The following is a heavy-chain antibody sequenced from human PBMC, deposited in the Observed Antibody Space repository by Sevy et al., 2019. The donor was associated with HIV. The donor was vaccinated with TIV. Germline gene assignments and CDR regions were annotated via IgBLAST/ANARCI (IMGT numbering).Heavy chain of an antibody. CDR3: ARDWVAGGAFDI. CDR2: ISSSGTSI. D-gene: IGHD1-26*01. V-gene: IGHV3-48*02. J-gene: IGHJ3*02. CDR1: GFTFSSYT. Sequence: GGSLRLSCATSGFTFSSYTMNWVRQAPGKGLEWISYISSSGTSIYYADSVKGQFTISRDNAKDSLYLQMNSLRDEDTAVYYCARDWVAGGAFDIWGQGTMVTVSS.